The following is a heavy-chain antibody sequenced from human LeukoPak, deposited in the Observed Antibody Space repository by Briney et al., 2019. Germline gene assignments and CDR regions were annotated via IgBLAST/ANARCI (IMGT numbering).Heavy chain of an antibody. V-gene: IGHV4-59*01. Sequence: PSETLSLTCTDSSASISSYYWSWIRQTPGQGLQWIGWIHYNGNTNYNPSLKSRVTMSSDMSKNQFSLNLRSVTAADTALYYCARSSGRYRSQIWGQGTMVTVSS. D-gene: IGHD1-26*01. CDR3: ARSSGRYRSQI. CDR2: IHYNGNT. CDR1: SASISSYY. J-gene: IGHJ3*02.